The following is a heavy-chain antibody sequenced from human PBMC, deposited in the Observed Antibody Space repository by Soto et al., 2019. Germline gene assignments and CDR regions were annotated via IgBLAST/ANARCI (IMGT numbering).Heavy chain of an antibody. V-gene: IGHV1-18*01. J-gene: IGHJ6*02. D-gene: IGHD3-3*01. CDR3: ARGLRFLEWLLPDDPYYYYYYGMDV. Sequence: ASVKVSCKASGYTFTSYGISWVRQAPGQGLEWMGWISAYNGNTNYAQKLQGRVTMTTDTSTSTAYMELRSLRSEDTAVYYCARGLRFLEWLLPDDPYYYYYYGMDVWGQGTTVTVSS. CDR1: GYTFTSYG. CDR2: ISAYNGNT.